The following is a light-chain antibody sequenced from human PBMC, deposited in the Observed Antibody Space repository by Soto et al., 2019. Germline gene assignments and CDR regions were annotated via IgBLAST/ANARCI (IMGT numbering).Light chain of an antibody. J-gene: IGKJ1*01. CDR2: KAS. CDR1: QSISNW. V-gene: IGKV1-5*03. Sequence: IQMTQSPSTLSASVGDRVSITCRASQSISNWLAWYQQKPGKAPKLLIYKASSLESGVPSRFSGSGSGTEFTLTISSLQPDDFGTYYCQEYNSYWTFGQGTKVDIK. CDR3: QEYNSYWT.